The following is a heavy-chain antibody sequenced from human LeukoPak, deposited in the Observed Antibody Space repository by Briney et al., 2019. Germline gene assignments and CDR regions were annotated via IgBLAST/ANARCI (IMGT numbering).Heavy chain of an antibody. D-gene: IGHD3-16*01. CDR3: ARYPRGDGFDY. CDR1: GYSFTSYW. Sequence: GESLKTSRKGSGYSFTSYWIGWVRQMPGKGLEWMGIIYPNDSDTIYGPSFQGQVTISSDKSISTAYLQWGSLKASDTAMYYCARYPRGDGFDYWGQGTLVTVSS. CDR2: IYPNDSDT. J-gene: IGHJ4*02. V-gene: IGHV5-51*01.